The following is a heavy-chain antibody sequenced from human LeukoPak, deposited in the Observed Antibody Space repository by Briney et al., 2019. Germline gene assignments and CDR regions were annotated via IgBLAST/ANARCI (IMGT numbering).Heavy chain of an antibody. CDR3: ARQYYDSSGYYPWYFDY. V-gene: IGHV4-39*01. J-gene: IGHJ4*02. D-gene: IGHD3-22*01. CDR2: VYYSGST. CDR1: GGSFSSSTYY. Sequence: SETLSLTCSVSGGSFSSSTYYWGWIRQPPGKGLEWIGSVYYSGSTYYNQPLKSRVTISVDTSQNQFSLKLTSVTAADTAVYYCARQYYDSSGYYPWYFDYWGQGTLVTVSS.